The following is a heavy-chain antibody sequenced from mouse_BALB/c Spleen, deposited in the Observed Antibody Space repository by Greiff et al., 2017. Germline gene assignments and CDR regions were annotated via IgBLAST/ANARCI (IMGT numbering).Heavy chain of an antibody. CDR2: IDPANGNT. V-gene: IGHV14-3*02. J-gene: IGHJ4*01. D-gene: IGHD2-9*01. CDR3: ARAYYGYEAYYAMDY. Sequence: EVKLMESGAELVKPGASVKLSCTASGFNIKDTYMHWVKQRPEQGLEWIGRIDPANGNTKYDPKFQGKATITADTSSNTAYLQLSSLTSEDTAVYYCARAYYGYEAYYAMDYWGQGTSVTVSS. CDR1: GFNIKDTY.